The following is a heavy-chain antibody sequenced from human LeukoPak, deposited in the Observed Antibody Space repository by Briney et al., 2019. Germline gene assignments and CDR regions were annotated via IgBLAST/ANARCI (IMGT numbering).Heavy chain of an antibody. Sequence: GGSLRLSCAASGFTFSSNAMSWVRQAPGKGLEWVSTISGNYGSTYYADSVKGRFTISRDNFKNTVFLRMNSLRAEDTAVYYCAKVVLLLTASDAFDFWGQGTKVSVSS. CDR3: AKVVLLLTASDAFDF. D-gene: IGHD2-21*02. CDR2: ISGNYGST. V-gene: IGHV3-23*01. CDR1: GFTFSSNA. J-gene: IGHJ3*01.